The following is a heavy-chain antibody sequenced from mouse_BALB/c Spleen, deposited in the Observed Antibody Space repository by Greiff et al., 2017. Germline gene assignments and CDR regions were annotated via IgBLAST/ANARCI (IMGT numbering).Heavy chain of an antibody. D-gene: IGHD3-3*01. CDR2: IDPYNGGT. V-gene: IGHV1S135*01. J-gene: IGHJ4*01. Sequence: VQLKQSGPELGKPGASVKISCKASGYSFTGYNMYWVKQSHRKSLEWIGYIDPYNGGTSYNQKSKGKATLTVDKSSSTAYMHLNSLTSEDSAIYYCARWRGDAMDYWGQGTSVTVSS. CDR1: GYSFTGYN. CDR3: ARWRGDAMDY.